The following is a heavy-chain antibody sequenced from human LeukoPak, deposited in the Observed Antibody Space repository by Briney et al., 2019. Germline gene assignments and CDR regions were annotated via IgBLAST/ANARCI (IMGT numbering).Heavy chain of an antibody. CDR2: ISSSSSYI. CDR1: GFTFSSYS. CDR3: ASATPPFRRPPFGY. V-gene: IGHV3-21*01. Sequence: GGSLRLSCAASGFTFSSYSMNWVRQAPGKGLEWVSSISSSSSYIYYADSVKGRFTISRDNAKNSLYLQMNSLRAEDTAVFYCASATPPFRRPPFGYGGQGPLVTVSS. J-gene: IGHJ4*02. D-gene: IGHD3-3*02.